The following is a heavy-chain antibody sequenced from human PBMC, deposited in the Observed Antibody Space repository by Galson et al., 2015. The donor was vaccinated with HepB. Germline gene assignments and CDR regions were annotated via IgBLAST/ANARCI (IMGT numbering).Heavy chain of an antibody. CDR3: ARARDYGGNLDAFDI. V-gene: IGHV1-69*02. J-gene: IGHJ3*02. D-gene: IGHD4-23*01. CDR1: GGTFSSYT. CDR2: IIPILGIA. Sequence: SVKVSCKASGGTFSSYTISWVRQAPGQGLEWMGRIIPILGIANYAQKFQGRVTITADKSTSTAYMELSSLRSEDTAVYCCARARDYGGNLDAFDIWGQGTMVTVSS.